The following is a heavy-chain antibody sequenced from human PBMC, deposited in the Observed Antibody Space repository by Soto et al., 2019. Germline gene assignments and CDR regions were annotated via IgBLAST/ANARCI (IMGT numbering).Heavy chain of an antibody. D-gene: IGHD3-9*01. CDR1: GGTFSSYA. CDR3: ARAALRYFDWLSARRNYYGMDV. CDR2: IIPIFGTT. Sequence: QVQLVQSGAEVKKPGSSVKVSCKASGGTFSSYAISWVRQAPGQGLEWMGGIIPIFGTTNYAQKFQGRVTITADEYTSTADMELRSMRSEDTAVYYCARAALRYFDWLSARRNYYGMDVWGQGTTVTVSS. V-gene: IGHV1-69*12. J-gene: IGHJ6*02.